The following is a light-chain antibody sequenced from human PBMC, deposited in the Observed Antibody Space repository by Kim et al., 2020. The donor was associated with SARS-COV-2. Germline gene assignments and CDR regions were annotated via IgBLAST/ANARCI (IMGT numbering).Light chain of an antibody. J-gene: IGKJ2*01. V-gene: IGKV1-39*01. CDR3: HQSYSTPYT. CDR2: AAS. Sequence: SASVGDRVTITCRASQSISNYLNWYQQKPGKAPKLLICAASSLQSGVPSRFSGSGSGTDFTLTINSLQPEDFATYFCHQSYSTPYTFGQGTKLEIK. CDR1: QSISNY.